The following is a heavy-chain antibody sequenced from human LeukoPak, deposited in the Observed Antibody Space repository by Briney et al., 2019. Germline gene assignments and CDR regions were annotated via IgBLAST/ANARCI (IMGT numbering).Heavy chain of an antibody. CDR2: INPSGGST. D-gene: IGHD3-3*01. CDR1: TYTFTRNY. Sequence: ASVRVSCKTSTYTFTRNYMHWVRQAPGQGLQWMGIINPSGGSTNHAQKFQGRVTMTRDTSTSTVYMELSSLRSEDTAVYCCATWAGEVKNGLWSGPFDFWGQGTLVTVSS. CDR3: ATWAGEVKNGLWSGPFDF. V-gene: IGHV1-46*01. J-gene: IGHJ4*02.